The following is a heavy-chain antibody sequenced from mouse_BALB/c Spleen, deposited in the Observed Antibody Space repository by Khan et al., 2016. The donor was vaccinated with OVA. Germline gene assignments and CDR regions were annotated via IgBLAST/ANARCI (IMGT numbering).Heavy chain of an antibody. Sequence: QVQLKQSGAELVKPGASVKLSCKTSGYTFTSYWIQWVKQRPGQGLGWIGQIFPGTDTTYYNEKFKGKATLPVDKSSNTAYMQFSSLTSEDSAVYCCARGYFGNYEFAYWGQGTLVTVSP. CDR2: IFPGTDTT. J-gene: IGHJ3*01. V-gene: IGHV1S132*01. CDR3: ARGYFGNYEFAY. D-gene: IGHD2-1*01. CDR1: GYTFTSYW.